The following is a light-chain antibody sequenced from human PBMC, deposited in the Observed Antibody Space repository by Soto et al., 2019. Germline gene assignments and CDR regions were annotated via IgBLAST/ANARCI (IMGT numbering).Light chain of an antibody. CDR2: GAS. Sequence: IVRKRAAAGQCVDLGGSGTITSRASQSVYNNLAWYQQKPGQAPRLLIYGASTGATGIPARFSGSGSGTEFTLTISSLQPEDFAVYSCQQYNSWPPTFGQGTKVDIK. CDR3: QQYNSWPPT. V-gene: IGKV3-15*01. CDR1: QSVYNN. J-gene: IGKJ1*01.